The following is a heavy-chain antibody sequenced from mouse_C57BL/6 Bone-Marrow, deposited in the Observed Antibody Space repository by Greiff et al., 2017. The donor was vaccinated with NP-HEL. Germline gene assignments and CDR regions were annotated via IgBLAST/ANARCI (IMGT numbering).Heavy chain of an antibody. D-gene: IGHD2-14*01. CDR2: IYPRSGNT. CDR3: ARWGYNGGFAY. CDR1: GYTFTSYG. J-gene: IGHJ3*01. V-gene: IGHV1-81*01. Sequence: VKLMESGAELARPGASVKLSCKASGYTFTSYGISWVKQRTGQGLEWIGEIYPRSGNTYYNEKFKGKATLTADKSSSTAYMELRSLTSEDSAVYVCARWGYNGGFAYWGQGTLVTVSA.